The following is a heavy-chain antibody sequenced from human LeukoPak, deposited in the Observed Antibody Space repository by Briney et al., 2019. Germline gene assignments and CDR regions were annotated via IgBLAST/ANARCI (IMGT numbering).Heavy chain of an antibody. CDR3: ARGRQLNWGWFDP. CDR1: GGSFSGYY. Sequence: SETLSLTCAVYGGSFSGYYWSWIRQPPGKGLEWIGEINHSGSTNYNPSLKSRVTISVDTSKNQFSLKLSSVTAADTAVYYCARGRQLNWGWFDPWGQGTLVTVSS. D-gene: IGHD7-27*01. J-gene: IGHJ5*02. V-gene: IGHV4-34*01. CDR2: INHSGST.